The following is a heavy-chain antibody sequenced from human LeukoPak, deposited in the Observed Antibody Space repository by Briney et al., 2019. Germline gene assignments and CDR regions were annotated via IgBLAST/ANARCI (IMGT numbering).Heavy chain of an antibody. CDR1: RFTFSSYA. CDR2: ISGSGDST. V-gene: IGHV3-23*01. CDR3: AKQTPVQLEFDY. D-gene: IGHD1-1*01. Sequence: GGSLRLSCAASRFTFSSYAMSWVRQAPGKGLEWVSTISGSGDSTYYAGSVKGRFTISRDNSKNTLYLQMNSLRAEDTAVYYCAKQTPVQLEFDYWGQGTLVTVSS. J-gene: IGHJ4*02.